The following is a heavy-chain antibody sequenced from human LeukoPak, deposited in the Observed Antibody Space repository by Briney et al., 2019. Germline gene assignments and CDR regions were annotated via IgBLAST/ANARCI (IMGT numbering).Heavy chain of an antibody. CDR2: SSTHGSDE. V-gene: IGHV3-30*04. CDR3: AMDYYDSNGYSRGWDY. J-gene: IGHJ4*02. D-gene: IGHD3-22*01. CDR1: RFTFTSLP. Sequence: GGSLRLSCAASRFTFTSLPLHWVRQAPGKGLEWVAVSSTHGSDEYYADSVKGRFTVFSDNSKKTVYLQMDSLRAEDTAVYHCAMDYYDSNGYSRGWDYWGQGTLVSVSS.